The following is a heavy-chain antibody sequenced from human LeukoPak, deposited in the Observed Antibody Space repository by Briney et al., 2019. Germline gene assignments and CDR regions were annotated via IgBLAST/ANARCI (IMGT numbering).Heavy chain of an antibody. CDR2: IKQDGSEK. CDR1: GFTFSSCW. V-gene: IGHV3-7*03. Sequence: PGGSLRLSCAASGFTFSSCWMHWVRQAPGKGLEWVANIKQDGSEKHYVDSVKGRFTISRDNAKNSLFLQMNSLRAEDTAVYYCTRTRFDPWGQGTLVTVSS. J-gene: IGHJ5*02. CDR3: TRTRFDP.